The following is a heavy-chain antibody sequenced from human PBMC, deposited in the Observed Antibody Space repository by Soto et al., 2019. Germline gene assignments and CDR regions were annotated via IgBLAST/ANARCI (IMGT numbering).Heavy chain of an antibody. J-gene: IGHJ6*02. CDR2: IDPSDSYT. D-gene: IGHD1-7*01. Sequence: LGESLKISCKGSGYSFTSYWISWVRQMPGKGLEWMGRIDPSDSYTNYSPSFQGHVTISADKSISTAYLQWSSLKASDTATYYCARRPFGATGTTNYYGMDVWGQGTTVTVSS. CDR1: GYSFTSYW. V-gene: IGHV5-10-1*01. CDR3: ARRPFGATGTTNYYGMDV.